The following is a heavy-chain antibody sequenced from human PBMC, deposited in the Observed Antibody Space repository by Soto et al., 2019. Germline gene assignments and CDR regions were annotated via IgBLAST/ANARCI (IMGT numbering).Heavy chain of an antibody. Sequence: QMQLVQSGAEVKRPGASVRVSCKSSGYTFTSFYIHWVRQAPGQGLEWMGIINPSGGITNFAQRFKGRATMTRDMSTNTHYTELSSLKSDDTAVYYCASSPAFSSSWYGIPPDPSHGMDVWGQGTTVTVS. CDR2: INPSGGIT. D-gene: IGHD6-13*01. V-gene: IGHV1-46*01. CDR3: ASSPAFSSSWYGIPPDPSHGMDV. CDR1: GYTFTSFY. J-gene: IGHJ6*02.